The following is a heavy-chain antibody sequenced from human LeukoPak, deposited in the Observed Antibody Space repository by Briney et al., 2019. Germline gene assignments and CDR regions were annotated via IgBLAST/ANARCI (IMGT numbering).Heavy chain of an antibody. CDR1: GFTFSSYS. V-gene: IGHV3-21*01. CDR2: ISSSSSYI. D-gene: IGHD3-16*01. Sequence: PGGSLRLSCAAFGFTFSSYSMNWVRQAPGKGLEWVSSISSSSSYIYYADSVKGRFTISRDNAKNSLYLQMNSLRAEDTAVYYCARGRVPGFTSGMVDYWGQGTLVTVSS. CDR3: ARGRVPGFTSGMVDY. J-gene: IGHJ4*02.